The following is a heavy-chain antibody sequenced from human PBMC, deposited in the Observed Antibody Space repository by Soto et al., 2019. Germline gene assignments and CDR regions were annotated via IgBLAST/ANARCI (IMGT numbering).Heavy chain of an antibody. CDR3: AKTPRGYSYGYVDY. D-gene: IGHD5-18*01. CDR1: GFTFSSYA. CDR2: ITIGGGST. J-gene: IGHJ4*02. V-gene: IGHV3-23*01. Sequence: GSLRLSCAASGFTFSSYAINWVRQAPGKGLEWVSGITIGGGSTYYADSVKGRFTISRDNSKNTLYLQMNSLRAEDTAVYYCAKTPRGYSYGYVDYWGQGTLVTVSS.